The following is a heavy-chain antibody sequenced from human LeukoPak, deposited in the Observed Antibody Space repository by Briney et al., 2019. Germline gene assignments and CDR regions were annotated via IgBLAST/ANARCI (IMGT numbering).Heavy chain of an antibody. V-gene: IGHV3-21*01. J-gene: IGHJ4*02. CDR1: GFTFSSYS. Sequence: PGGSLRLSCAASGFTFSSYSMNGLRQAPGKALEWVSSISSSSSYIYYADSVKGRFTSSRDNAKNSLYLQMNSLRAEDTAVYYCGRGVGATKIVVYWGQGTLVTVSS. D-gene: IGHD1-26*01. CDR3: GRGVGATKIVVY. CDR2: ISSSSSYI.